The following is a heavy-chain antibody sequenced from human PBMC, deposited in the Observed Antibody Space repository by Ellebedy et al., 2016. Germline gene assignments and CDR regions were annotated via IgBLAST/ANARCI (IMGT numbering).Heavy chain of an antibody. CDR3: ARVRAHGGSGSPFPS. D-gene: IGHD1-26*01. CDR1: GGTFSSYA. V-gene: IGHV1-69*05. CDR2: IIPIFGTA. J-gene: IGHJ4*02. Sequence: SVKVSCXASGGTFSSYAISWVRQAPGQGLEWMGGIIPIFGTASYAQKFQGRVTMTRDTSTSTVYMELSSLRSEDTAVYYCARVRAHGGSGSPFPSWGQGTLVTVSS.